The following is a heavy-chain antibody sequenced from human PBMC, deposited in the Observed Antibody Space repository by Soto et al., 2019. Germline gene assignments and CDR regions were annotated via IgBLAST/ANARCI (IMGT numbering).Heavy chain of an antibody. CDR2: INHGGSS. Sequence: SETLSLTCAVYGGSFSCYYWSWIRQSPGKGLEWIGEINHGGSSNYNPSLKSRVTISVDTSKNQFSLKLSSVTAADTAVYFCARGXTTKVVQRDAPDKYYFDSWGQGTLVTVSS. CDR3: ARGXTTKVVQRDAPDKYYFDS. CDR1: GGSFSCYY. V-gene: IGHV4-34*01. J-gene: IGHJ4*02. D-gene: IGHD3-22*01.